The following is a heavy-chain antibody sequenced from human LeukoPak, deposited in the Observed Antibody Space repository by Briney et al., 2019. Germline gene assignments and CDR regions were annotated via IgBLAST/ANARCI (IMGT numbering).Heavy chain of an antibody. Sequence: DPSETPSLTYTVSGGSISSYYWSWIRQPPGKGLEWIGYIYTSGRTNYNPSLKSRVTISVDTSKNQFSLKLSSVTAADTAVYYCASHYCSSTSCYPPTGHYYYYMDVWGKGTTVTVSS. V-gene: IGHV4-4*09. J-gene: IGHJ6*03. D-gene: IGHD2-2*01. CDR3: ASHYCSSTSCYPPTGHYYYYMDV. CDR2: IYTSGRT. CDR1: GGSISSYY.